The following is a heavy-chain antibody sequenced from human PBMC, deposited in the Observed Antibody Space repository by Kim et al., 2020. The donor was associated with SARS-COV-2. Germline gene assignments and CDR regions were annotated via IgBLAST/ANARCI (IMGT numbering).Heavy chain of an antibody. V-gene: IGHV1-69*13. CDR3: ARGYDLWSGNDFYGLDV. D-gene: IGHD3-3*01. Sequence: SVKVSCKASGGTFKSHAFDWVRQAPGQGLGWMGGIIPIYGTPNYGEKFQGRVTVTADESTSTVYMEVTNLRYEDTAVYYCARGYDLWSGNDFYGLDVWGQGTAVAVSS. CDR1: GGTFKSHA. J-gene: IGHJ6*02. CDR2: IIPIYGTP.